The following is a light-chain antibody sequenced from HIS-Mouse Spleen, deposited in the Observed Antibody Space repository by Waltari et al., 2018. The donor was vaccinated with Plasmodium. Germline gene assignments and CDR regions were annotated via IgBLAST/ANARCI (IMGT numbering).Light chain of an antibody. CDR3: QSADSSGTPNWV. CDR2: KDS. J-gene: IGLJ3*02. CDR1: ALPKHY. Sequence: SYELTQPPSVSVSPGPPARITCSGHALPKHYAYWYPQKPGQAPVLVIYKDSERPSGIPERFSGSSSGTTVTLTISGVQAEDEADYYCQSADSSGTPNWVFGGGTKLTVL. V-gene: IGLV3-25*03.